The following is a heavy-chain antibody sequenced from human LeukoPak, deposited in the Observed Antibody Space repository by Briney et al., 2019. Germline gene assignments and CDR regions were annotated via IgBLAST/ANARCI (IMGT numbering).Heavy chain of an antibody. J-gene: IGHJ4*02. Sequence: GRPLRLSCAASGFTFSTYGMHWVRQAPGKGLEWVAVIWYDGSNRYYADWVKGRFTISRDNTKNTLFLQMNSLRAEDTAVYYCARGGVCSGTSCYNDYWGQGTLVTVSS. CDR1: GFTFSTYG. CDR2: IWYDGSNR. CDR3: ARGGVCSGTSCYNDY. V-gene: IGHV3-33*01. D-gene: IGHD2-2*01.